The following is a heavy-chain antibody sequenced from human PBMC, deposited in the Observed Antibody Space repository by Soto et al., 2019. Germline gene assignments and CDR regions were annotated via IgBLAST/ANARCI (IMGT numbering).Heavy chain of an antibody. D-gene: IGHD6-13*01. V-gene: IGHV4-31*11. CDR2: IYYSGST. Sequence: SETLSLTCAVYGGSFSGYYWSWIRQHPGKGLEWIGYIYYSGSTYYNPSLKSRVTISVDTSKNQFSLKLSSVTAADTALYYCARGGIAAAAPPDYWGQGTLVTVSS. CDR1: GGSFSGYY. J-gene: IGHJ4*02. CDR3: ARGGIAAAAPPDY.